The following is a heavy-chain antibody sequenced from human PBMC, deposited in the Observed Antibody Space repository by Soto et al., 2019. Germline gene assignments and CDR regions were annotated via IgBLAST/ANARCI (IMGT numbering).Heavy chain of an antibody. J-gene: IGHJ4*02. D-gene: IGHD6-19*01. CDR3: ARVSSGVGGDVFDY. Sequence: QVQLVESGGGVVQPGRSLRLSCAASGFTFSSYAMHWVRQAPGKGLEWVAVISYDGSNKYYADSVKGRFTISRDNSKHTLDLQMNSLRAEDTAVYYCARVSSGVGGDVFDYWGQGTLVTVSS. CDR2: ISYDGSNK. CDR1: GFTFSSYA. V-gene: IGHV3-30-3*01.